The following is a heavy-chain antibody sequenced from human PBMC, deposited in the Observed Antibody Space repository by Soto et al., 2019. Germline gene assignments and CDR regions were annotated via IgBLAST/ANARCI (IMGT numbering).Heavy chain of an antibody. D-gene: IGHD6-13*01. CDR1: GYTFTSYD. Sequence: GASVKVSCKASGYTFTSYDINWVRQATGQGLEWMGWMNPNSGNTGYAQKFQGRATMTRNTSISTAYMELSSLRSEDTAVYYCARVYVPYSSSWYWFDPWGQGTLVTVSS. CDR2: MNPNSGNT. J-gene: IGHJ5*02. V-gene: IGHV1-8*01. CDR3: ARVYVPYSSSWYWFDP.